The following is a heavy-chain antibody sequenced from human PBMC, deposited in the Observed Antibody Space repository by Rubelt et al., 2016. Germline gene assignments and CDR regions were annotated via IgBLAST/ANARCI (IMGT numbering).Heavy chain of an antibody. Sequence: VLPGGSLRLSCAASGFTFSSYAMSWVRQAPGKGLEWVSVISGSGGSTYYADSVKGRFTISRTNSKNTLYLQMNSLRAEDTAVDYWGSPSAVLGRYSDAFDIWGQGTMVTVSS. CDR3: GSPSAVLGRYSDAFDI. D-gene: IGHD3-9*01. CDR1: GFTFSSYA. CDR2: ISGSGGST. J-gene: IGHJ3*02. V-gene: IGHV3-23*01.